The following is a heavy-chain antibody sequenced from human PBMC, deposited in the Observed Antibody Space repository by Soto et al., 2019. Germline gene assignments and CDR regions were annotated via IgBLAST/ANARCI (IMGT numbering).Heavy chain of an antibody. D-gene: IGHD6-13*01. CDR2: IYNTRST. V-gene: IGHV4-59*12. CDR1: NGSMNDYF. Sequence: SETLSLTCTVSNGSMNDYFWSWIRQPPGKGLEWIGYIYNTRSTHYNPSLKTRVTMSLDPSSNQISLDITSVTAADTAMYFCARGHRIYSSSLFFYGLDVWGQGTTVTVSS. J-gene: IGHJ6*02. CDR3: ARGHRIYSSSLFFYGLDV.